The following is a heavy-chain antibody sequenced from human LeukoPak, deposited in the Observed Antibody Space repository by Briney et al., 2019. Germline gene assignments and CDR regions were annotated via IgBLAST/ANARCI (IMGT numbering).Heavy chain of an antibody. D-gene: IGHD6-13*01. CDR1: GYSISSGYY. V-gene: IGHV4-38-2*02. CDR2: IYYSGGT. CDR3: ARTRFSSSWYFDY. J-gene: IGHJ4*02. Sequence: SETLSLTCTVSGYSISSGYYWGWIRQPPGKGLEWIGSIYYSGGTYYNPSLKSRVTISVDTSKNQFSLKLSSVTAADTAVYYCARTRFSSSWYFDYWGQGTLVTVSS.